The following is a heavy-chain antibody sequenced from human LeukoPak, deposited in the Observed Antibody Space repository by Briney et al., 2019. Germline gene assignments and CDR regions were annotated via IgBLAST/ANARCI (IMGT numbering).Heavy chain of an antibody. CDR2: VNNDGSAT. V-gene: IGHV3-74*01. D-gene: IGHD2-2*01. CDR3: ARGGPYHAFDI. J-gene: IGHJ3*02. CDR1: GFTFSSYW. Sequence: PGGSLRLSCAASGFTFSSYWIYWVRQVPGKGLVYVSRVNNDGSATTYADSVQGRFTISRDNAKNTVYLQIDSLRVEDTAIYYCARGGPYHAFDIWGQGTMVTVSS.